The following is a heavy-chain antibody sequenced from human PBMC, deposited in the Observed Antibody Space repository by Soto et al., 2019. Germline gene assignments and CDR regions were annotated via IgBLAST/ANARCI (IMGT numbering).Heavy chain of an antibody. Sequence: GESLKISCKGSGYSFTSYWISWVRQMPGKGLEWMGRIDPSDSYTNYSPSFQGHVTISADKSISTAYLQWSSLKASDTAMYYCARASSSWYFNYGMDVWGQGTTVTVSS. D-gene: IGHD6-13*01. J-gene: IGHJ6*02. CDR2: IDPSDSYT. V-gene: IGHV5-10-1*01. CDR3: ARASSSWYFNYGMDV. CDR1: GYSFTSYW.